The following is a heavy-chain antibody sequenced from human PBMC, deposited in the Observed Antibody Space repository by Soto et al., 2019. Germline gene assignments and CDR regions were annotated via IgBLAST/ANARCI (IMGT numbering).Heavy chain of an antibody. V-gene: IGHV3-53*01. CDR2: IYSSGST. Sequence: GGSLRLSCAASGFTVSNNYMTWVRQAPGKGLEWVSFIYSSGSTYYADSVKGRFTISRDNFKNTLYLDINSLKSEDTAVYYCTTGLATAVYYFDYWGQGTLVTVS. CDR1: GFTVSNNY. D-gene: IGHD6-13*01. J-gene: IGHJ4*02. CDR3: TTGLATAVYYFDY.